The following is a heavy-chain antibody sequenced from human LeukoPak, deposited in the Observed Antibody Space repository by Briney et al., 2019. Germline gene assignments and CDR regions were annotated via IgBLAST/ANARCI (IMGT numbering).Heavy chain of an antibody. D-gene: IGHD3-22*01. CDR2: IIPILGIA. Sequence: SVKVSCKASGGTFSSYAISWVRQAPGQGLEWMGRIIPILGIANYAQKFQGRVTITADKSTSTAYMELSSLRSEDTAVYYCAREPLYFLDTTGSPFDYWGQGTLVSVSS. CDR3: AREPLYFLDTTGSPFDY. J-gene: IGHJ4*02. V-gene: IGHV1-69*04. CDR1: GGTFSSYA.